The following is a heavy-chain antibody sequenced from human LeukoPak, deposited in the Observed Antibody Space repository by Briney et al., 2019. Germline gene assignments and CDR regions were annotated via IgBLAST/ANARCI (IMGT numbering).Heavy chain of an antibody. D-gene: IGHD6-13*01. CDR1: GFTFSDYY. CDR3: ARDEYSSSRSTH. Sequence: GGSLRLSCAASGFTFSDYYMSWIRQVPGKGLEWVSQISRTSSTIYYADSVKGRFTISRDNAKNSLYLQMNSLTGEDTAVYYCARDEYSSSRSTHWGQGTLVTVSS. V-gene: IGHV3-11*04. CDR2: ISRTSSTI. J-gene: IGHJ4*02.